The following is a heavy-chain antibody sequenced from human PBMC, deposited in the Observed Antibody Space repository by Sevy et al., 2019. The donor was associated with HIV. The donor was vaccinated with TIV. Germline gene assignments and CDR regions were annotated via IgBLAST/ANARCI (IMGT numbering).Heavy chain of an antibody. J-gene: IGHJ3*02. V-gene: IGHV3-30-3*01. Sequence: GGSLRLSCAASGFTFSSYAMHWVRQAPGKGLEWVAVISYDGSNKYYADSVKGRFTISRDNSKNTLYLQMNSLRAEDTAVYYCARDHNPYGSESYCPFDIWGQGTMVTVSS. CDR1: GFTFSSYA. CDR3: ARDHNPYGSESYCPFDI. CDR2: ISYDGSNK. D-gene: IGHD3-10*01.